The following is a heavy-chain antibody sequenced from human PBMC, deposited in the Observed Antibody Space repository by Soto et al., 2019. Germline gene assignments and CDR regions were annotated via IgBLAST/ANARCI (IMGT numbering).Heavy chain of an antibody. Sequence: SQTLSITCAISGDSVSSNSAAWNWIRQSPSRGLEWLGRTYYRSKWYNDYAVSVKSRITINPDTSKNQFSLQLNSVTPEDTAVYYCARDPTGRGYSGYDIPDGMDVWGQGTTVTAP. J-gene: IGHJ6*02. CDR1: GDSVSSNSAA. D-gene: IGHD5-12*01. V-gene: IGHV6-1*01. CDR3: ARDPTGRGYSGYDIPDGMDV. CDR2: TYYRSKWYN.